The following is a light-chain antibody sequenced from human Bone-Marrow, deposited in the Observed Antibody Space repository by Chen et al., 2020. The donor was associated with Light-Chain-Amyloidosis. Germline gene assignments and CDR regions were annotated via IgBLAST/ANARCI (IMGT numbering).Light chain of an antibody. CDR3: QSADSSGTYEVI. J-gene: IGLJ2*01. V-gene: IGLV3-25*03. Sequence: YELTQPSSVSVSPGQTSSITCSGDDLPTKYAYWYQQKPGQAPVLVIHRDTERPSGISERFSGSSSGTTATLTISGVQAEDEADYHCQSADSSGTYEVIFGGGTKLTVL. CDR2: RDT. CDR1: DLPTKY.